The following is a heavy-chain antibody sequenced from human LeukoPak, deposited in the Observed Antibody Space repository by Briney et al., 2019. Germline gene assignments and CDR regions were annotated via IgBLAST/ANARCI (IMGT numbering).Heavy chain of an antibody. CDR3: VGGKAYGSFDY. Sequence: SETLSLTCALSGHAIGSCYSSWIRHPPRKGLEWIGYIYHDGSTNYYPSLRRRVTISVDPYKKEFSLTLRSVTAADTAVYYAVGGKAYGSFDYWGQEILVTVSS. V-gene: IGHV4-59*01. D-gene: IGHD1-26*01. CDR1: GHAIGSCY. CDR2: IYHDGST. J-gene: IGHJ4*02.